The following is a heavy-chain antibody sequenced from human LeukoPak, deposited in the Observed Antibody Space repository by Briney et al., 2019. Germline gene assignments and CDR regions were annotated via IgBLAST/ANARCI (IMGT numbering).Heavy chain of an antibody. CDR1: GFTFSSYA. CDR2: ISGSGTNT. Sequence: GGSLRLSCAASGFTFSSYAMTWVRQAPGKGLEWVSVISGSGTNTDYADSVKGRFTISRDNSKNTLYLQMNSLRAEDTAVYYCAKNGDRGAYCTGGTCYPYFYYYMDVWGKGTTVTI. V-gene: IGHV3-23*01. J-gene: IGHJ6*03. CDR3: AKNGDRGAYCTGGTCYPYFYYYMDV. D-gene: IGHD2-15*01.